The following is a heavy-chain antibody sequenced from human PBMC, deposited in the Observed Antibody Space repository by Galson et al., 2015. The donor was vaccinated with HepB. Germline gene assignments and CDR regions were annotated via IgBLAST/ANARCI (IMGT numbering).Heavy chain of an antibody. Sequence: SLRLSCAASGFTFSNYGMHWVRQAPGKGLEWVAIISYDGSNKYYAESVKGRFTISRDNAKNSLYLQVNSLRAEDTAVYYCARVGFDDSRGYPEQTDAFDIWGQGTMVTVSS. J-gene: IGHJ3*02. V-gene: IGHV3-30*03. CDR2: ISYDGSNK. CDR3: ARVGFDDSRGYPEQTDAFDI. D-gene: IGHD3-22*01. CDR1: GFTFSNYG.